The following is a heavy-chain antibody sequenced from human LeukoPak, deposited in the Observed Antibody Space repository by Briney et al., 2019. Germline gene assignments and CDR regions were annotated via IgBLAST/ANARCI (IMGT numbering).Heavy chain of an antibody. CDR1: GYSFTSYW. V-gene: IGHV5-51*01. Sequence: GESLKISCKGSGYSFTSYWIGWVRQMPGKGLEWMGIIYPGDSDTRYSPSFQGQVTISADKSISTAYLQWSSLKASDTAMYYCARRLPGGYDSSGYYPNPYYFDYWGQGTLVTVSS. J-gene: IGHJ4*02. D-gene: IGHD3-22*01. CDR2: IYPGDSDT. CDR3: ARRLPGGYDSSGYYPNPYYFDY.